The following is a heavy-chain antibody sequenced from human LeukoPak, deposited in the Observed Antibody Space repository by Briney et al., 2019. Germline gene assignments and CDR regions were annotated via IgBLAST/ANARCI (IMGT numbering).Heavy chain of an antibody. CDR2: ISWNSGSI. J-gene: IGHJ4*02. Sequence: RSGGSLRLSCAASGFTFDDYAMHWVRQAPGKGLEWVSGISWNSGSIGYADSVKGRFTISRDNSKDTLYLQMNSLRPEDSAVYYCAKDPLGRYGGHLGGQGTLVIVSS. CDR3: AKDPLGRYGGHL. CDR1: GFTFDDYA. V-gene: IGHV3-9*01. D-gene: IGHD4-23*01.